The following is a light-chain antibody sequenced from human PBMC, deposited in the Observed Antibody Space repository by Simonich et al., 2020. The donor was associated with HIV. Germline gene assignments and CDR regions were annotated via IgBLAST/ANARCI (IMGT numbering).Light chain of an antibody. CDR1: SSDVGRYNL. V-gene: IGLV2-23*01. CDR2: EGS. CDR3: CSYAGSNTVV. Sequence: QSALTQPASVCGSPGQSIPISCPGTSSDVGRYNLVSWYQHNPGKAPKLIIYEGSKRPSGVSNRFSGSKSGNTASLTISGLQAEDEGDYYCCSYAGSNTVVFGGGTKLTVL. J-gene: IGLJ2*01.